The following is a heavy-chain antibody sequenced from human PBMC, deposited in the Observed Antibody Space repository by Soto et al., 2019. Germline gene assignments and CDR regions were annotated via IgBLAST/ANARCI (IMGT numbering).Heavy chain of an antibody. D-gene: IGHD6-13*01. Sequence: AASVKVSCKASGFTFTSSAMQWVRQARGQRLEWIGWIVVGSGNTNYAQKFQERVTITRDMSTSTAYMELSSLRSEDTAVYYRAADHGPSWPHYYYYMDVWGKGTTVTVSS. J-gene: IGHJ6*03. V-gene: IGHV1-58*02. CDR1: GFTFTSSA. CDR3: AADHGPSWPHYYYYMDV. CDR2: IVVGSGNT.